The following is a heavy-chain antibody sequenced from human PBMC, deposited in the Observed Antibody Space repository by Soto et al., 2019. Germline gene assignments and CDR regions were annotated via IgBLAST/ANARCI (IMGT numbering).Heavy chain of an antibody. CDR3: ARTRAPPYASPGSYHTPRKSFDL. Sequence: QVQLQESGPGLVKPSQTLSLTCTVSGGSISSGGYYWSWIRQHPGKGLEWIGYIYYSGSTYYNPSLRRRVTVSVGTSTTQFRLKPRSVTAADTAVYYGARTRAPPYASPGSYHTPRKSFDLWCRGTMVTVSS. V-gene: IGHV4-31*03. CDR2: IYYSGST. J-gene: IGHJ2*01. D-gene: IGHD3-22*01. CDR1: GGSISSGGYY.